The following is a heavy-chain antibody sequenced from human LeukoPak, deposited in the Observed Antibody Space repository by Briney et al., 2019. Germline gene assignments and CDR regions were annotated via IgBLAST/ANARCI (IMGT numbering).Heavy chain of an antibody. CDR2: INPNSGGT. CDR1: GYTFTSYY. Sequence: ASVKVSCKASGYTFTSYYMHWVRQAPGQGLEWMGIINPNSGGTNYAQKFQGRVTMTRDTSISTAYMELSRPRSDDTAVYYCARDPQQVYFDYWGQGTLVTVSS. CDR3: ARDPQQVYFDY. J-gene: IGHJ4*02. V-gene: IGHV1-2*02.